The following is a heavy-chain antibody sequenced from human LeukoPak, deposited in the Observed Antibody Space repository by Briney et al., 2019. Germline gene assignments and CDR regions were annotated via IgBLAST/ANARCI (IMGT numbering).Heavy chain of an antibody. D-gene: IGHD5-18*01. CDR3: ARGNFAAMGIDY. V-gene: IGHV4-39*07. CDR1: GGSISSYY. CDR2: IYYSGST. J-gene: IGHJ4*02. Sequence: SETLSLTCTVSGGSISSYYWGWIRQPPGKGLEWIGSIYYSGSTYYNPSLKSRVTISVDTSKNQFSLKLSSVTAADTAVYYCARGNFAAMGIDYWGQGTLVTVSS.